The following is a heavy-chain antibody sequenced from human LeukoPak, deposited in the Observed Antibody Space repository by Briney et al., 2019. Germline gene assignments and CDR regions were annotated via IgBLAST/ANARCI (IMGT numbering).Heavy chain of an antibody. CDR1: GFTFSSYW. J-gene: IGHJ4*02. CDR2: IKQDGSEE. D-gene: IGHD6-13*01. V-gene: IGHV3-7*01. Sequence: GGSLRLSCAASGFTFSSYWMSWVRQAPGKGLEWVANIKQDGSEEYYVDSVKGRFTISRDNAKNSLYLQMNSLRAEDTAVYYCARSLYPSGSFFDYWGQGTLVTVSS. CDR3: ARSLYPSGSFFDY.